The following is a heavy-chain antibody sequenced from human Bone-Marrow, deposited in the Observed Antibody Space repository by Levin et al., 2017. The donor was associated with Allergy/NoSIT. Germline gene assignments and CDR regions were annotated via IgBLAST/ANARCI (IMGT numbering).Heavy chain of an antibody. V-gene: IGHV3-23*01. Sequence: PGGSLRLSCAASGFTFSSSAMNWVRQAPGKGLEWVSTIGNSGSDTYYADSMKGRFTISRDNSRNTLSLQMNSLRAEDTAVYYCAKSGHCSNKCQAFDLWGQGTMVTVSS. J-gene: IGHJ3*01. CDR3: AKSGHCSNKCQAFDL. CDR1: GFTFSSSA. CDR2: IGNSGSDT. D-gene: IGHD2-2*01.